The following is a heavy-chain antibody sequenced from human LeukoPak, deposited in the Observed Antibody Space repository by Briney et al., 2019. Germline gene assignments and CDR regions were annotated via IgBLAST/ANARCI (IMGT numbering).Heavy chain of an antibody. Sequence: SETLSLTCAVYGGSFSGYYWSWIRQPPGKGLEWIGEINHSGSTNYNPSLKSRVTISVDTSKNQFSLKLSSVAAADTAVYYCARAGCGGDCYSVIFSYFDYWGQGTLVTVSS. CDR1: GGSFSGYY. J-gene: IGHJ4*02. D-gene: IGHD2-21*02. V-gene: IGHV4-34*01. CDR2: INHSGST. CDR3: ARAGCGGDCYSVIFSYFDY.